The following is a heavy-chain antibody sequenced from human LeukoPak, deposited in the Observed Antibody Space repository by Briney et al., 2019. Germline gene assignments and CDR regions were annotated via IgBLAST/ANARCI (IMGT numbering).Heavy chain of an antibody. CDR3: ARLVEVAGRLDY. V-gene: IGHV5-51*01. CDR1: GYSFTSYW. J-gene: IGHJ4*02. CDR2: IYPGDSDT. D-gene: IGHD6-19*01. Sequence: HGESLKNSCKGSGYSFTSYWIGWVRQMPGKGLEWMGIIYPGDSDTRYSPSFQGQVTISADKSISTAYLQWSRLKASDTAMYYCARLVEVAGRLDYWGQGTPVIVSS.